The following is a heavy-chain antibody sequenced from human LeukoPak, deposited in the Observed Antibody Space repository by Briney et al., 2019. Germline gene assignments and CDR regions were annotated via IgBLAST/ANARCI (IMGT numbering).Heavy chain of an antibody. Sequence: SETLSLTCTVSGGSISSYYWSWIRQPPGKGLEWIGYIYYSGSTNYNPSLKSRVTISVDTSKNQFSLKLSSVTAADTAVYYCTLHIAVAGIDYWGQGTLVTVSS. CDR3: TLHIAVAGIDY. CDR2: IYYSGST. D-gene: IGHD6-19*01. J-gene: IGHJ4*02. V-gene: IGHV4-59*01. CDR1: GGSISSYY.